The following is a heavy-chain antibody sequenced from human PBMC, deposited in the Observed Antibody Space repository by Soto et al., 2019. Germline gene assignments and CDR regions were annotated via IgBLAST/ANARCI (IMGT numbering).Heavy chain of an antibody. D-gene: IGHD5-12*01. CDR3: ARDKVQMATIFDY. CDR2: ISGYNGNT. J-gene: IGHJ4*02. Sequence: ASVKVSCKDSGYTFTSHGISWLRQAPGQGLEWMGWISGYNGNTKYAQKNQGRVTMTTDTSTSTAYMELRSLRSDDTAVYYCARDKVQMATIFDYWGQGTLVTVSS. V-gene: IGHV1-18*04. CDR1: GYTFTSHG.